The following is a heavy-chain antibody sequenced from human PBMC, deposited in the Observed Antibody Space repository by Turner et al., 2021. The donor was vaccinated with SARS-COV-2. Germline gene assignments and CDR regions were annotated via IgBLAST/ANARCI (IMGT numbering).Heavy chain of an antibody. CDR2: ISSSSSYI. CDR1: GVTLSCYS. Sequence: EVQLQESGGGPVEPGGSLRHSCAAAGVTLSCYSMTGVRQAPGKGLEWVSSISSSSSYIYYADSVKGRFTISRDNAKNSLYLQMNSLRAEDTAVYYCASIAAADPKYYHYYGMDVWGQGTTVTVSS. V-gene: IGHV3-21*01. CDR3: ASIAAADPKYYHYYGMDV. D-gene: IGHD6-13*01. J-gene: IGHJ6*02.